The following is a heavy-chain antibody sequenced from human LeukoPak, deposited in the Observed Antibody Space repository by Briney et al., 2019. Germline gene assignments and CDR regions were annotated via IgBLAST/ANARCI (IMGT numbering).Heavy chain of an antibody. CDR3: ARGRGYDFWSGYGSRYYYYMDV. V-gene: IGHV3-11*04. CDR1: GFTFSDYY. J-gene: IGHJ6*03. Sequence: GGSLKLSCAASGFTFSDYYMSWIRQAPGKGLEWVSYISSSGSTIYYADSVKGRFTISRDNAKKSLYLQMNSLRAEDTAVYYCARGRGYDFWSGYGSRYYYYMDVWGKGTTVTVSS. D-gene: IGHD3-3*01. CDR2: ISSSGSTI.